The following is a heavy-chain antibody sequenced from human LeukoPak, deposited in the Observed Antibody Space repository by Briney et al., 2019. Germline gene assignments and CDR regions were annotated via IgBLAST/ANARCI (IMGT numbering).Heavy chain of an antibody. CDR2: ISSSSSYI. CDR3: ARDFGGRRYSSFDY. Sequence: GGSLRLSCAASGFTFSSYSMNWVRQAPGKGLEWVSSISSSSSYIYYADSVKGRFTISRDNAKNSLYLQMNSLRAEDTAVYYCARDFGGRRYSSFDYWGQGTLVTVSS. CDR1: GFTFSSYS. V-gene: IGHV3-21*01. D-gene: IGHD6-13*01. J-gene: IGHJ4*02.